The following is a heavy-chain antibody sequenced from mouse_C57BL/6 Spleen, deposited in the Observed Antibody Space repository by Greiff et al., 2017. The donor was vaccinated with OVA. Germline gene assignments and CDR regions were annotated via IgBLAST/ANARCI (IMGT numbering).Heavy chain of an antibody. CDR2: INPSSGYT. Sequence: VQLQQSGAELARPGASVKMSCKASGYTFTSYTMHWVKQRPGQGLEWIGYINPSSGYTKYNQKFKDKATLTADKSSSTAYMQLSSLTSEDSAVYYCARGRDYGHYAMDYWGQGTSVTVSS. J-gene: IGHJ4*01. V-gene: IGHV1-4*01. CDR3: ARGRDYGHYAMDY. CDR1: GYTFTSYT. D-gene: IGHD1-1*01.